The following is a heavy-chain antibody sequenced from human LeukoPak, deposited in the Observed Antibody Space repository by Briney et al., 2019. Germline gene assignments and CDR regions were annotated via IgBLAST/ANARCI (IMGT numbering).Heavy chain of an antibody. CDR3: ARDLVPAAPYYYYYGMDV. CDR2: ISSSSSTI. D-gene: IGHD2-2*01. J-gene: IGHJ6*02. Sequence: PGGSLRLSCAASGFTFSSYSVNWVRQAPGKGLEWVSYISSSSSTIYYADSVKGRFTISRDNAKNSLYLQMNSLRDEDTAVYYCARDLVPAAPYYYYYGMDVWGQGTTVTVSS. CDR1: GFTFSSYS. V-gene: IGHV3-48*02.